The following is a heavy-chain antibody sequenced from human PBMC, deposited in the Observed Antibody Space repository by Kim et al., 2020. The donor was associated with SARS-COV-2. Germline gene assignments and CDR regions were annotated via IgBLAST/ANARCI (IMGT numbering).Heavy chain of an antibody. CDR3: AKNSGWYPSPFDY. Sequence: YADSVKGRFTISRDNSKNTLYLQMNSLRAEDTAVYSCAKNSGWYPSPFDYWGQGTLVTVSS. D-gene: IGHD6-19*01. V-gene: IGHV3-23*01. J-gene: IGHJ4*02.